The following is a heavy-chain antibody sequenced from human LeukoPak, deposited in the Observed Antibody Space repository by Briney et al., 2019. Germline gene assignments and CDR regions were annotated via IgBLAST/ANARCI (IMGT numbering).Heavy chain of an antibody. CDR3: AKFGSSGWYVLWEPGTDY. J-gene: IGHJ4*02. CDR2: IKQDGSEK. CDR1: RFTFSNYW. Sequence: PGGSLRLSCATSRFTFSNYWMSWVRQAPGKGLEWVANIKQDGSEKYYVDSVKGRFTISRDNAKNSLYLQMNSLRAEDTAVYYCAKFGSSGWYVLWEPGTDYWGQGTLVTVSS. D-gene: IGHD6-19*01. V-gene: IGHV3-7*03.